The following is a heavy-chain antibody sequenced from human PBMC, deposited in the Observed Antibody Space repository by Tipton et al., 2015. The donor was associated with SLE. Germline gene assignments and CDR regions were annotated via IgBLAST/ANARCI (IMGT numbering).Heavy chain of an antibody. V-gene: IGHV4-30-4*08. Sequence: TLSLTCTVSVGSIISGAYYWCWVRQHPGRCLEWLAYIFYSGSTYYNTSLESRLTISIDTSKNQFSLNLRSVTAADTAAYFCARSREFYYFDYWGQGALVTVSS. CDR2: IFYSGST. CDR1: VGSIISGAYY. J-gene: IGHJ4*02. CDR3: ARSREFYYFDY. D-gene: IGHD2/OR15-2a*01.